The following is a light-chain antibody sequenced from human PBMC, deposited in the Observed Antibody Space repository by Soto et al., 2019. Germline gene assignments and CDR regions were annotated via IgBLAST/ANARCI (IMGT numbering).Light chain of an antibody. Sequence: QSALTQPPSVSGAPGQRVTISCTGSSSNIGAGYDVHWYQQLPGTAPKLLISANTNRPSGVPDRFSGSKSGTSASLAITGLQAEDEADYYCQSYDSSLREVFGTGTKLTVL. CDR1: SSNIGAGYD. J-gene: IGLJ1*01. CDR3: QSYDSSLREV. CDR2: ANT. V-gene: IGLV1-40*01.